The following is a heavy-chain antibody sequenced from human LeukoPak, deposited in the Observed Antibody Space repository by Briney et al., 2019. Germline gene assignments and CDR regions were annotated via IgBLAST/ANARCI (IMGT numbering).Heavy chain of an antibody. CDR2: ITSSGSIT. V-gene: IGHV3-48*01. CDR3: ARPRSGSYYFDY. J-gene: IGHJ4*02. D-gene: IGHD1-26*01. Sequence: GGSLRLSCAASGFTFSSYSMNWVRQAPGKGLEWISYITSSGSITYYADSVKGRFTISRDNSKNTLYLQMSSLRAEDTALYYCARPRSGSYYFDYWGQGTLVTDSS. CDR1: GFTFSSYS.